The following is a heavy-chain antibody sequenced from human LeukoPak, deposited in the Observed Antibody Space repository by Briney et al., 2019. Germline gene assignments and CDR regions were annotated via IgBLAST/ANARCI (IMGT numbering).Heavy chain of an antibody. CDR3: ARDKGPYWYFDL. Sequence: SETLSLTCAVYGGSFSGYYWNWIRQPPGKGLEWIGNIYYSGSTDYNPSLKSRVTISLDTSKNQISLRLSSVTAADTAVYHCARDKGPYWYFDLWGRGTLVTVSS. J-gene: IGHJ2*01. CDR2: IYYSGST. CDR1: GGSFSGYY. V-gene: IGHV4-59*01.